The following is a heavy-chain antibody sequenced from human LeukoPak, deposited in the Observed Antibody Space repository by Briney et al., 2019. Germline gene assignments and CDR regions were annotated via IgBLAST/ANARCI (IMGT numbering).Heavy chain of an antibody. CDR1: GGSISRYY. CDR2: IYTSGST. V-gene: IGHV4-4*07. J-gene: IGHJ5*02. Sequence: SETLFLTCAVSGGSISRYYWSWIRQPAGRGLEWIGHIYTSGSTNYNPSLRSRVTMSMDMSENQFSLRLNSVTAADTAIYYCARVRYQGFDPWGQGTLVTVFS. CDR3: ARVRYQGFDP. D-gene: IGHD2-2*01.